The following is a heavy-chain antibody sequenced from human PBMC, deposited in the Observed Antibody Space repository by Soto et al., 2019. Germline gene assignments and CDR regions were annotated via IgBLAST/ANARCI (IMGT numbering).Heavy chain of an antibody. CDR3: ARGPPSLGYCISTSCFTYYYYGMDV. D-gene: IGHD2-2*01. V-gene: IGHV1-8*01. CDR1: GYTFTSYD. J-gene: IGHJ6*02. CDR2: MNPNSGNT. Sequence: ASVKVSCKASGYTFTSYDINWVRQATGQGLEWMGWMNPNSGNTGYAQKFQGRVTMTRNTSISTAYMELSSLRSEGTAVYYCARGPPSLGYCISTSCFTYYYYGMDVWGQGTTVTVSS.